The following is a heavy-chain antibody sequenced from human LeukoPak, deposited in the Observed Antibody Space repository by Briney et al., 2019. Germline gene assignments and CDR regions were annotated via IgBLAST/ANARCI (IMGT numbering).Heavy chain of an antibody. CDR1: GFTFSSYW. CDR2: INNDGSGT. D-gene: IGHD7-27*01. CDR3: VRGLLGPDY. J-gene: IGHJ4*02. V-gene: IGHV3-74*01. Sequence: GGSLRLSCAASGFTFSSYWMHWVRQAPGKGLMWVSRINNDGSGTVYADSVGGRFTISRDNAKNTVYLQMNSLRADDTAVYYCVRGLLGPDYWGQGTQVTVSS.